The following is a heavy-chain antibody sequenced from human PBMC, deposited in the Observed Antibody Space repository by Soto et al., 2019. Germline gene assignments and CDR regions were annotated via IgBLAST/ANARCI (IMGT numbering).Heavy chain of an antibody. D-gene: IGHD3-3*01. Sequence: QVQLVESGGGVVQPGTSLRLSCAASGFMFSSYGMFWVRQAPGKGLEWVAVVTYDGSNAFYGESVKGRFTISRDNSKNTLYLEMNSLRPEDTAVYYCGKGKGVTRSGVVDFDYWGLGTPLTVSS. CDR3: GKGKGVTRSGVVDFDY. CDR2: VTYDGSNA. CDR1: GFMFSSYG. V-gene: IGHV3-30*18. J-gene: IGHJ4*02.